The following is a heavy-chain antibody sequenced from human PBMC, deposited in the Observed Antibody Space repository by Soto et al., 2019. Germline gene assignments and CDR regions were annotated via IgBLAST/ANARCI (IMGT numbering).Heavy chain of an antibody. CDR1: GGCMRNYF. Sequence: HSDTLDLTCTVSGGCMRNYFLTWIRKPPGKGLEWIGYIHYSGTTSFFPSYNPSLRGRVTISEDTSKNQFSLKLLSVTTADTAVYFCAAGEASSRNLAPYYLDFWGQGTLVTVSS. V-gene: IGHV4-59*07. CDR2: IHYSGTT. J-gene: IGHJ4*02. CDR3: AAGEASSRNLAPYYLDF. D-gene: IGHD6-13*01.